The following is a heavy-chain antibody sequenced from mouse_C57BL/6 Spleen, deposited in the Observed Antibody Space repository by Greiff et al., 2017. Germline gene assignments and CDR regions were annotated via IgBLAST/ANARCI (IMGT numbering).Heavy chain of an antibody. CDR1: GYTFTDYY. J-gene: IGHJ4*01. D-gene: IGHD1-1*01. Sequence: EVQLQQSGPELVKPGASVKLSCKASGYTFTDYYMNWVKQSHGKSLEWIGDINPNNGGTSYNQKFKGKATLTVDKSSSTAYMELRSLTSEDSADYYCAKTTTGAPYAMDYWGQGTSVTVSS. V-gene: IGHV1-26*01. CDR2: INPNNGGT. CDR3: AKTTTGAPYAMDY.